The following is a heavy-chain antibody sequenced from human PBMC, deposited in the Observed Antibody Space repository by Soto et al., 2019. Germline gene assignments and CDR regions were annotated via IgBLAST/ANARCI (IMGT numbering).Heavy chain of an antibody. V-gene: IGHV3-53*01. CDR3: ARVDYGDYGWYFDL. Sequence: EVQLVESGGNLIQPGGSLRLSCAASGFTVTNKYMTWVRQAPGKGLEWVSLIYSGGATSYADSVKGRFTISRDNSKDILYLQVNSLRGEDTAVYYCARVDYGDYGWYFDLWGRGTLVTVSS. CDR1: GFTVTNKY. CDR2: IYSGGAT. D-gene: IGHD4-17*01. J-gene: IGHJ2*01.